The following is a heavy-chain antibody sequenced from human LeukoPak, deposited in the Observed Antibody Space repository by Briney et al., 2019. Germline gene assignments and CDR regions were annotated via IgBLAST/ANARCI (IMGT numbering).Heavy chain of an antibody. J-gene: IGHJ6*03. CDR1: WYSISSVYY. D-gene: IGHD3-9*01. Sequence: PSETLSLTWTVSWYSISSVYYLGWVRQPPGKGLEWIGLIYTSGSTNYNPSLKSRVTMSVDTSKHQLSLKLRSVTAADTAVYYCARGRYFDWLLRGYYYSYYMDVWGKGTKVTISS. CDR3: ARGRYFDWLLRGYYYSYYMDV. V-gene: IGHV4-38-2*02. CDR2: IYTSGST.